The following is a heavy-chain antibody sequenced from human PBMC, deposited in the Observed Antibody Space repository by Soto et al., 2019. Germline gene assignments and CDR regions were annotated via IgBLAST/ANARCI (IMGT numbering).Heavy chain of an antibody. CDR2: INPDSGGT. D-gene: IGHD3-10*01. J-gene: IGHJ4*02. Sequence: AAVKVSCKASGYTFTGYYMHWVRQAPGQGLEWMGWINPDSGGTNYAQKFQGWVTMTRDTSISTAYMELSRLRSDDTAVYYCARGPEWGVITTITHFDYWGQGPLVTVSS. CDR1: GYTFTGYY. V-gene: IGHV1-2*04. CDR3: ARGPEWGVITTITHFDY.